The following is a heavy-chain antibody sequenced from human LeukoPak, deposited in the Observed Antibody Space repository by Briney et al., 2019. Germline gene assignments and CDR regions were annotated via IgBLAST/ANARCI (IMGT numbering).Heavy chain of an antibody. D-gene: IGHD6-6*01. Sequence: PGGSLRLSCAASGFTFSAYSMNWVRQAPGKGLEWVSSISSSSSYIHYADSVKGRFTISRDNSKNSLYLQMNSLRAEDTAVYYCARGGEQIVVPVNAFDIWGQGTMVTVSS. CDR2: ISSSSSYI. V-gene: IGHV3-21*01. J-gene: IGHJ3*02. CDR1: GFTFSAYS. CDR3: ARGGEQIVVPVNAFDI.